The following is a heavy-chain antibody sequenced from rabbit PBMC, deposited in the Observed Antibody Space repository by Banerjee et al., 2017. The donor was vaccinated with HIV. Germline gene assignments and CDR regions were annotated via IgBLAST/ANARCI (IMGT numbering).Heavy chain of an antibody. CDR2: IYAGYSDNT. Sequence: QSLEESGGGLVQPEGSLTLTCTASGFSFSSTYYMCWVRQAPGKGLEWIACIYAGYSDNTAYASWAKGRFTISKSSSTTVTLQMTSLTAADTASYFCARDLAGVIGWNFNLWGPGTLVTVS. J-gene: IGHJ4*01. CDR1: GFSFSSTYY. V-gene: IGHV1S40*01. D-gene: IGHD4-1*01. CDR3: ARDLAGVIGWNFNL.